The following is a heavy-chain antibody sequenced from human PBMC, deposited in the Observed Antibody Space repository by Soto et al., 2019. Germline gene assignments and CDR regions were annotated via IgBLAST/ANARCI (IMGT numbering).Heavy chain of an antibody. CDR3: ATSTIDRFTGYGNDY. CDR1: DVSVGAYC. CDR2: IYYSRST. V-gene: IGHV4-59*02. J-gene: IGHJ4*02. D-gene: IGHD5-12*01. Sequence: PSETLSLTCTVSDVSVGAYCWSWIGQPPGKGLEWIGYIYYSRSTNYNPSLKSRVFMSADTSKNQISLKLSSVTAADTAVYYCATSTIDRFTGYGNDYWGQGTLVTVSS.